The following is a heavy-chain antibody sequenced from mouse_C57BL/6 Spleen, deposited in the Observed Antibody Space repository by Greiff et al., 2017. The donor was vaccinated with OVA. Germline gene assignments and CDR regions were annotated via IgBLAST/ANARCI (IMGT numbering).Heavy chain of an antibody. V-gene: IGHV5-17*01. Sequence: EVKLMESGGGLVKPGGSLKLSCAASGFTFSDYGMHWVRQAPEKGLEWVAYISSGSSTIYYADTVKGRFTISRDNAKNTLFLQMTSLRSEDTAMYYCARALLTGSYFDYWGQGTTLTVSS. CDR3: ARALLTGSYFDY. J-gene: IGHJ2*01. D-gene: IGHD4-1*01. CDR2: ISSGSSTI. CDR1: GFTFSDYG.